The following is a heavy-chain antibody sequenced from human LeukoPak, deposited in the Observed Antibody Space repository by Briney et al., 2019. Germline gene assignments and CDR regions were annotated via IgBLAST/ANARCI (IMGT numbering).Heavy chain of an antibody. Sequence: KPSETLSLTCAVSGYSISSGYYWGWIRQPPGKGLEWIGSIFHSGNTYYNPSLKSRVTISVDTSKNQFSLKLSSVTAADTAVYYCARARSDYWGQGTLVIVSS. J-gene: IGHJ4*02. CDR3: ARARSDY. V-gene: IGHV4-38-2*01. CDR2: IFHSGNT. CDR1: GYSISSGYY. D-gene: IGHD5-24*01.